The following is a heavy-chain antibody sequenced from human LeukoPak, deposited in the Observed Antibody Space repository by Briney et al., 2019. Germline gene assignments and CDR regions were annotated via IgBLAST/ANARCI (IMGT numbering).Heavy chain of an antibody. CDR2: ISTSGHNT. CDR3: VKGHTGYYFTIDY. V-gene: IGHV3-23*01. CDR1: GFAFSTYG. D-gene: IGHD2/OR15-2a*01. Sequence: GGSLSLSCAASGFAFSTYGMGWVRQAPGKGPEWVAAISTSGHNTYYPDSVKGRSTISRDNSKYTLYLQMNTLSAEDTAVYYCVKGHTGYYFTIDYWGQGTLVTVSS. J-gene: IGHJ4*02.